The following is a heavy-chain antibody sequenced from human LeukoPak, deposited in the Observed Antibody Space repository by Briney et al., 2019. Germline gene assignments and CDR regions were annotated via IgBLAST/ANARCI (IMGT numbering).Heavy chain of an antibody. J-gene: IGHJ3*02. CDR2: INPNSGGT. CDR3: ARKREGDSSGYLDAFDI. V-gene: IGHV1-2*02. Sequence: ASVKVSCKASGYTFTDYYLHWVRQAPGQGLEWMGWINPNSGGTNYAQKFQGRVTMTRDTSISTAYMELSRLRSDDTAVYYCARKREGDSSGYLDAFDIWGQGTMVTVSS. CDR1: GYTFTDYY. D-gene: IGHD3-22*01.